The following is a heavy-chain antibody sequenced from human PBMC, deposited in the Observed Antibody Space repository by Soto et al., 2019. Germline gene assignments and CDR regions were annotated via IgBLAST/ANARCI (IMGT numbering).Heavy chain of an antibody. V-gene: IGHV1-18*01. D-gene: IGHD3-3*01. Sequence: ASVKVSCKASGYNFNIYGINWVRQAPGQVLELMGWISAYDGKTTYAEKFQGRVTMTTDASTSTAYMELRSLRSDDTAVYYCARDPNEYWTSYWFDPWGQGTLVTVSS. CDR1: GYNFNIYG. CDR3: ARDPNEYWTSYWFDP. CDR2: ISAYDGKT. J-gene: IGHJ5*02.